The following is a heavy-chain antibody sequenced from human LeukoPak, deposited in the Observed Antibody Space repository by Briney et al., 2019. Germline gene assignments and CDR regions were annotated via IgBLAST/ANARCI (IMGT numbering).Heavy chain of an antibody. CDR3: ARLPEYYYYYMDV. CDR1: GYSFTSYW. J-gene: IGHJ6*03. Sequence: GESLKISCKGSGYSFTSYWIGWVRQMPGKGLEWMGIIYPGDSDTRYSPSFQGQVTISADRSISTAYLQWSSLKASDTAMYYCARLPEYYYYYMDVWGKGTTVTVSS. V-gene: IGHV5-51*01. CDR2: IYPGDSDT.